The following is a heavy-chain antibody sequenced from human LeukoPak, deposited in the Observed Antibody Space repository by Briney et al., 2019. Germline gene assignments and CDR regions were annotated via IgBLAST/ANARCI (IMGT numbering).Heavy chain of an antibody. D-gene: IGHD3-22*01. V-gene: IGHV1-18*01. CDR1: GYTFTSYG. J-gene: IGHJ4*02. CDR3: ARVVRDSSEGYFDY. CDR2: ISAYNGNT. Sequence: ASVKVSCKASGYTFTSYGISWVRQAPGQGLEWMGWISAYNGNTNYAQKLQGRVTMTTDTSTSTAYMELRSLRSDDTAVYYWARVVRDSSEGYFDYWGQGTLVTVSS.